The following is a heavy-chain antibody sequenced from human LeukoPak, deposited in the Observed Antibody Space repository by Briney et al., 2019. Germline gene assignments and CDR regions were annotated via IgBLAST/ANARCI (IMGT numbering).Heavy chain of an antibody. Sequence: SETLSLTCTVSGGSISSYYWSWIRQPPGKGLEWIGYIYYSGSTNYNPSLKSRVTISVDTSKNQFSLKLSSVTAADTAVYYCARAGGADVDYWGQGTLVTVSS. D-gene: IGHD4/OR15-4a*01. J-gene: IGHJ4*02. CDR1: GGSISSYY. CDR3: ARAGGADVDY. V-gene: IGHV4-59*12. CDR2: IYYSGST.